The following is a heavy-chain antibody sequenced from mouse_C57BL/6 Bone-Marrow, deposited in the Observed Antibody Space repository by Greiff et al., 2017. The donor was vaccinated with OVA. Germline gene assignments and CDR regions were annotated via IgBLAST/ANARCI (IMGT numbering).Heavy chain of an antibody. D-gene: IGHD2-1*01. CDR1: GYTFTTYP. J-gene: IGHJ3*01. CDR3: ARTDGNYGDWFAY. CDR2: FHPYNDDT. V-gene: IGHV1-47*01. Sequence: VQLQESGAELVKPGASVKMSCKASGYTFTTYPIEWMKQNHGKSLEWIGNFHPYNDDTKYNEKFKGKATLTVEKSSSTVYLELSRLTSDDSAVYYCARTDGNYGDWFAYWGQGTLVTVSA.